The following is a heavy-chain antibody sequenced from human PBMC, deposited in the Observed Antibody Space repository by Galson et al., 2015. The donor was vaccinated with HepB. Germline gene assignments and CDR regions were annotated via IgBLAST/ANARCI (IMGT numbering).Heavy chain of an antibody. D-gene: IGHD6-13*01. CDR1: VFTFSNYA. Sequence: SLRLSCAASVFTFSNYAMHWVRQAPGKGLEWVAFISYDGSDKYYAGSVKGRFTISRDNSKNTLYLQMNSLRAEDTSVYYCAKHEIAAAGIGFDYWGQGTLVTVSS. V-gene: IGHV3-30*18. J-gene: IGHJ4*02. CDR2: ISYDGSDK. CDR3: AKHEIAAAGIGFDY.